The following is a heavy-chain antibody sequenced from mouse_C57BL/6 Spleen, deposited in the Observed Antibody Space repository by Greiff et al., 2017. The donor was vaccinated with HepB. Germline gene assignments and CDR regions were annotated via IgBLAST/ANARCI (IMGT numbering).Heavy chain of an antibody. CDR3: ARYETYDGYYDYAMDY. CDR2: IRNKANGYTT. V-gene: IGHV7-3*01. CDR1: GFTFTDYY. Sequence: EVQRVESGGGLVQPGGSLSLSCAASGFTFTDYYMSWVRQPPGKALEWLGFIRNKANGYTTEYSASVKGRFTISRDNSQSILYLQMNALRAEDSATYYCARYETYDGYYDYAMDYWGQGTSVTVSS. D-gene: IGHD2-3*01. J-gene: IGHJ4*01.